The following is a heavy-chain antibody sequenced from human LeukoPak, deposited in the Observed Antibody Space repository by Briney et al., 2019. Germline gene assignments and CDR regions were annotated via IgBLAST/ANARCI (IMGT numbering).Heavy chain of an antibody. CDR2: IGATGDNT. J-gene: IGHJ1*01. V-gene: IGHV3-23*01. D-gene: IGHD2-15*01. Sequence: GGSLRLSCAASGFTFSNYAMIWVRQAPGKGLEWVSGIGATGDNTYYADSVKGRFTISRDNSKNTVYLQMNSLRAEDTAVYYCVEDVVVIVAAKPGIWGQGTLVAVSS. CDR3: VEDVVVIVAAKPGI. CDR1: GFTFSNYA.